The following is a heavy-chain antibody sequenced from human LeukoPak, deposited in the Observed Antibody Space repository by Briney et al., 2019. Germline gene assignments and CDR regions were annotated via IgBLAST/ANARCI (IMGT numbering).Heavy chain of an antibody. CDR2: INHSGST. Sequence: PSETLSLTCAVYGGSFSGYYWSWIRQPPVKGLEWIGEINHSGSTNYNPSLKSRVTISVDTSKNQFSLKLSSVTAADTAVYYCARGLLGDYMTFDYWGQGTLVTVSS. D-gene: IGHD4-17*01. CDR1: GGSFSGYY. V-gene: IGHV4-34*01. J-gene: IGHJ4*02. CDR3: ARGLLGDYMTFDY.